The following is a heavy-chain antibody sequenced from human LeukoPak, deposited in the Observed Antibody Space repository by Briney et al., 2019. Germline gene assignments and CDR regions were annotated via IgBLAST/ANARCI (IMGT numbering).Heavy chain of an antibody. CDR1: GFPFTDYV. V-gene: IGHV3-23*01. D-gene: IGHD6-19*01. CDR2: LSANGGST. J-gene: IGHJ4*02. CDR3: AKVASTGLLKTLVDY. Sequence: PGRSLRLSCTVSGFPFTDYVIHWVRQAPGKGLEWVSGLSANGGSTYYADSVKGRFTISRQNSESQLYLQMNSLRADDTAVYYCAKVASTGLLKTLVDYWGQGTLVTVSS.